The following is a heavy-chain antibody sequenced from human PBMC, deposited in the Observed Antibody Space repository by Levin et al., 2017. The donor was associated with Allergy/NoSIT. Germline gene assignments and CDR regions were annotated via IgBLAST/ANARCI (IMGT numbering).Heavy chain of an antibody. D-gene: IGHD6-19*01. J-gene: IGHJ4*02. CDR2: IYNSGST. CDR3: VRLYSSGWGFDS. Sequence: SETLSLICTVSGGSISGYYWSWIRQPPGKGLEWIGYIYNSGSTNYNPSLRSRVTISEDTSKNQVSLKLSSVTAADTAVYYCVRLYSSGWGFDSWGQGTLVTVSS. V-gene: IGHV4-59*01. CDR1: GGSISGYY.